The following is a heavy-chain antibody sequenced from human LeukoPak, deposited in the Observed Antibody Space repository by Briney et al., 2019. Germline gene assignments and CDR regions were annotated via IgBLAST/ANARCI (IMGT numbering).Heavy chain of an antibody. CDR2: INPNSGGT. CDR1: GYTFTGYY. V-gene: IGHV1-2*02. Sequence: ASVKVSCKASGYTFTGYYMHWVRQAPGQGLEWMGWINPNSGGTNYAQKFQGRVTMTRDTSISAAYMELSRLRSDDTAVYYCARTSRYNYYGSSGSSKSSRRRGLVFDYWGQGTLVTVSS. CDR3: ARTSRYNYYGSSGSSKSSRRRGLVFDY. D-gene: IGHD3-22*01. J-gene: IGHJ4*02.